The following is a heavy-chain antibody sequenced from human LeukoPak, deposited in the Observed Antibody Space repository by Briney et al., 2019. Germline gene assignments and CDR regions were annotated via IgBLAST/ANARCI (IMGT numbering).Heavy chain of an antibody. CDR2: ISTNGDTT. CDR3: ARGRGVSSYDAMDV. Sequence: GGSLRLSCAASGFTFTAHAMHWVRQAPGKGLVYVSTISTNGDTTYYADSVKGRFTISRDNSKNTLYLQMGSLRAEDMAVYYCARGRGVSSYDAMDVWGRGTTVTVSS. CDR1: GFTFTAHA. J-gene: IGHJ6*02. V-gene: IGHV3-64*02. D-gene: IGHD2-15*01.